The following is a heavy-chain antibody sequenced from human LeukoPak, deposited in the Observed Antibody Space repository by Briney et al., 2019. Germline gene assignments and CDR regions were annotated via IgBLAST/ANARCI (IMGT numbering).Heavy chain of an antibody. Sequence: PSETLSLTCTVSGGSISSYYWSWIRQPPGKGLEYIGYIYYSGSTNYNPSLKSRVTMSIATSKNQFSLSLRSVTAADTAVYYCARENYYGTSDWGQGTLVTVSS. J-gene: IGHJ4*02. CDR2: IYYSGST. V-gene: IGHV4-59*12. CDR3: ARENYYGTSD. D-gene: IGHD3-22*01. CDR1: GGSISSYY.